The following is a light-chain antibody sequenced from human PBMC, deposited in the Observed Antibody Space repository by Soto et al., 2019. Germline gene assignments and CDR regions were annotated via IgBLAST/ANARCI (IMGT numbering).Light chain of an antibody. CDR3: QTWGSGIVV. CDR2: VNSDGSH. Sequence: QSVLTQSPSASASLGASVKLTCTLTNGHSSYAIAWHQQQPEKGPRYLMKVNSDGSHRKGDGIPDRFSGSSSGAERYLTISSLQSEDEADYYCQTWGSGIVVFGGGTKLTVL. V-gene: IGLV4-69*01. CDR1: NGHSSYA. J-gene: IGLJ2*01.